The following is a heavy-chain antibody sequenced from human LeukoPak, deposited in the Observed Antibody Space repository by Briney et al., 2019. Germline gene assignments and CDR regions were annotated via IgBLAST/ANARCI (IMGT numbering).Heavy chain of an antibody. CDR3: AKPLTSGTPYGNFDY. Sequence: GGSLRLSCAASGFTFSSYAMSWVRQAPGKGLEWVSAISGSGGSTYYADSVKGRFTISRDNSKNTLYLQMNSLRAEDAAVYYCAKPLTSGTPYGNFDYWGQGTLVTVSS. D-gene: IGHD3-9*01. CDR2: ISGSGGST. CDR1: GFTFSSYA. J-gene: IGHJ4*02. V-gene: IGHV3-23*01.